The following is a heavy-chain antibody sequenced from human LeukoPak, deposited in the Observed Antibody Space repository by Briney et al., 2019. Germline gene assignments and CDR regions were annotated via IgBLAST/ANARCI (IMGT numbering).Heavy chain of an antibody. Sequence: GGSLTLFCAASGLTLSSYSFNWVRQAAGKGLEWVSSITTTFYTYYTDSVKGRFTISRDNAKNSLYLQMISLRAEDTAVYYCARVRANWYEHYWGQGTLVTVSS. CDR2: ITTTFYT. J-gene: IGHJ4*02. D-gene: IGHD6-13*01. CDR3: ARVRANWYEHY. CDR1: GLTLSSYS. V-gene: IGHV3-21*01.